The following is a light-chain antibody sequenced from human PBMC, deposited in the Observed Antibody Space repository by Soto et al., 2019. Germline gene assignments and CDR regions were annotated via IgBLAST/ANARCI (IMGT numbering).Light chain of an antibody. CDR3: QTWGTGPV. J-gene: IGLJ3*02. V-gene: IGLV4-69*02. CDR2: LNSDGSH. CDR1: SGHSSYA. Sequence: QLVLTQSPSASASLGASVKLTCTLSSGHSSYAIAWHQQQPDKGPRFLMYLNSDGSHSKGDGIPDRFSGSSSGAERYLTISSLQSEDEADYYCQTWGTGPVVGGGTKLTVL.